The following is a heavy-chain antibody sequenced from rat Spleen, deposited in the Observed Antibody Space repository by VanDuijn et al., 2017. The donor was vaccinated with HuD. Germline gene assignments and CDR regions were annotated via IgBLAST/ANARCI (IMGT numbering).Heavy chain of an antibody. CDR1: GFSLTNYG. J-gene: IGHJ2*01. Sequence: QVQLKESGPGLVQPSQTLSLTCTVSGFSLTNYGVSWVRQPPGKGLEWIGAIWSGGNTDYNSALKSRLSISRDTSKSQVLLKMNSLQTDYTAIYFCTRSGYYYSSYVPFFDYWGQGVMVTVSS. CDR2: IWSGGNT. V-gene: IGHV2-15*01. D-gene: IGHD1-2*01. CDR3: TRSGYYYSSYVPFFDY.